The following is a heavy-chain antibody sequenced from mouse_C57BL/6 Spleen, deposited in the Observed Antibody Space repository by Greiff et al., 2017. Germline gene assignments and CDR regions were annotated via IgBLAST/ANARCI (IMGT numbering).Heavy chain of an antibody. CDR3: ATLHERFAY. V-gene: IGHV1-50*01. Sequence: QVQLQQPGAELVMPGASVKLSCKASGYTFTSYWMQWVKQRPGQGLEWIGEIDPSDSYTNYNQKFKGKATLTVDTSSSTAYMQLSSLTSEDSAVYSCATLHERFAYWGQGTLVTVSA. CDR2: IDPSDSYT. J-gene: IGHJ3*01. D-gene: IGHD2-1*01. CDR1: GYTFTSYW.